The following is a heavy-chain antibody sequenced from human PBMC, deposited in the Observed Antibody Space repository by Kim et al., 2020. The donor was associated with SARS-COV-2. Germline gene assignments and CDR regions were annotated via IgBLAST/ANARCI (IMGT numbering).Heavy chain of an antibody. CDR3: ARAKDTAMVPALDY. CDR1: GGSISSSNW. CDR2: IYHSGST. V-gene: IGHV4-4*02. J-gene: IGHJ4*02. Sequence: SETLSLTCAVSGGSISSSNWWSWVRQPPGKGLEWIGEIYHSGSTNYNPSLKSRVTISVDKSKNQFSLKLSSVTAADTAVYYCARAKDTAMVPALDYWGQGTLVTVSS. D-gene: IGHD5-18*01.